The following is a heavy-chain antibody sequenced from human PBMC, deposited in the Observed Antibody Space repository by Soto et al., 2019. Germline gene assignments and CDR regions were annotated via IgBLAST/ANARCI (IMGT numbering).Heavy chain of an antibody. Sequence: VQLVESGGGVVQPGRSLRLSCAASGFTFSSYAMHWVRQAPGKGLEWVAVISYDGSNKYYADSVKGRFTISRDNSKNTLYLQMNSLSPEDTAVYYCARGRSSSSGYYYGLDFWGQGTTVTVSS. D-gene: IGHD6-6*01. CDR2: ISYDGSNK. CDR3: ARGRSSSSGYYYGLDF. J-gene: IGHJ6*02. CDR1: GFTFSSYA. V-gene: IGHV3-30-3*01.